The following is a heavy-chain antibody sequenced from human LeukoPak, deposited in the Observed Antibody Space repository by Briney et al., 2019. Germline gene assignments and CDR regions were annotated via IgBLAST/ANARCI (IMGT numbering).Heavy chain of an antibody. CDR1: GYTFTSYG. J-gene: IGHJ4*02. CDR3: ARDFSLYYYGSGSAEDY. V-gene: IGHV1-18*01. CDR2: ISAYNGNT. D-gene: IGHD3-10*01. Sequence: GASVKVSCKASGYTFTSYGIIWVRQAPGQGLEWMGWISAYNGNTNYAQKLQGRVAMTTDTSTSTAYMELRSLRSDDTAVYYCARDFSLYYYGSGSAEDYWGQGTLVTVSS.